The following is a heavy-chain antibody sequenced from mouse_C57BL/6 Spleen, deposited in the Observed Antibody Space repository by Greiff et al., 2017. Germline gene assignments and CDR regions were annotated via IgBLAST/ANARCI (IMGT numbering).Heavy chain of an antibody. CDR2: INPNYGTT. J-gene: IGHJ1*03. Sequence: VQLQQSGPELVKPGASVKISCKASGYSFTNYNMNWVKQSNGKSLEWIGVINPNYGTTSYNQKFKGKATLTVDKSSSTAYMQLNSPTSEDSADYYCTRDRDYRWNFDVWGTGTTVTVSS. D-gene: IGHD2-4*01. CDR1: GYSFTNYN. V-gene: IGHV1-39*01. CDR3: TRDRDYRWNFDV.